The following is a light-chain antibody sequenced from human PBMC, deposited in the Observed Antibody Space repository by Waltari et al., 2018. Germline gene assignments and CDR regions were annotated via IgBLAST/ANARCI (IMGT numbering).Light chain of an antibody. CDR2: DDC. CDR1: SSNIGSPYN. V-gene: IGLV1-40*01. CDR3: QSYDSGLNGLF. J-gene: IGLJ2*01. Sequence: QSVLTQPPSVSGAPGQRVTISCTGSSSNIGSPYNVHWYQQVPGRAPKLLIYDDCQRPSGVPDRFSGSKSGTSASLAITGLQAEDEAEYVCQSYDSGLNGLFFGGGTKVTVL.